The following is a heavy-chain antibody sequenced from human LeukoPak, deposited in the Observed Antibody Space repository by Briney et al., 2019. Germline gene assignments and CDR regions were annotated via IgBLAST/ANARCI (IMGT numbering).Heavy chain of an antibody. CDR3: ARDPAEPISLDY. V-gene: IGHV3-74*01. CDR1: GFTFSDYW. D-gene: IGHD1-14*01. Sequence: GGSLRLSCAASGFTFSDYWMHWVRQAPGKGLVWVSRINTDGSRTRYADSAKGRFTISRDNAKNTLYLQMKSLRAEDTAVYFCARDPAEPISLDYWGQGTLVTVSS. J-gene: IGHJ4*02. CDR2: INTDGSRT.